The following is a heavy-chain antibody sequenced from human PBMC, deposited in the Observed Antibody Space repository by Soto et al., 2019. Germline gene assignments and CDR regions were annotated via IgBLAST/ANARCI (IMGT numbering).Heavy chain of an antibody. Sequence: QVQLVESGGGVVQPGRSLRLSCAASGFTFSSYGMHWVRQAPGKGLEWVAVIWYDGSNKYYADSVKGRFTISRDNSKNTLYLQMNSLRAEDTAVYYCARDRSSSSSWYRYYYYYMDVWGKGTTVTVSS. CDR3: ARDRSSSSSWYRYYYYYMDV. J-gene: IGHJ6*03. CDR2: IWYDGSNK. D-gene: IGHD6-13*01. V-gene: IGHV3-33*01. CDR1: GFTFSSYG.